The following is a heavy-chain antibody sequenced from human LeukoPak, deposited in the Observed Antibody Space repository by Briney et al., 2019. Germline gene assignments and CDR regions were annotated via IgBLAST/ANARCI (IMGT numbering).Heavy chain of an antibody. J-gene: IGHJ4*02. Sequence: ASVKVSCKASGYTFNSYGISWVRQAPGQGFEWMGWISVYDGSTDYAQKFQGRITMTTDTSTSTAYMELRSLRSDDTAVYYCARDTRTVTTIFDYWGQGTLVTVSS. CDR2: ISVYDGST. CDR3: ARDTRTVTTIFDY. V-gene: IGHV1-18*01. CDR1: GYTFNSYG. D-gene: IGHD4-17*01.